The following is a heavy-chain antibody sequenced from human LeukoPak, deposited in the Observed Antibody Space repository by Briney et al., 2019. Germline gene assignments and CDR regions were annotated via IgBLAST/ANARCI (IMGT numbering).Heavy chain of an antibody. CDR2: INHSGST. CDR3: ASRPRGGSGWLPNWFDP. Sequence: SETLSLTCAVYVGSFSGYDWSWLRQTPGKGLEWIGEINHSGSTNYNPSLKSRVTISVDTPKKQFSPTLSSVTAAGTAVYYCASRPRGGSGWLPNWFDPWGQGTLVTVSS. CDR1: VGSFSGYD. V-gene: IGHV4-34*01. D-gene: IGHD6-19*01. J-gene: IGHJ5*02.